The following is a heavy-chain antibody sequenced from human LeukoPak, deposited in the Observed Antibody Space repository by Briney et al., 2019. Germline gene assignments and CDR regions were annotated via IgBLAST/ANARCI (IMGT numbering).Heavy chain of an antibody. CDR3: ARRTYYYDSSQLDP. Sequence: SETLSLTCTVSGGSISNTNYYWGWIRQPPGKGLEWIGSIYHSGSTYYNPSLKSRVTISVDASKNQFSLKLSSVTAADTAVYYCARRTYYYDSSQLDPWGQGTLVTVSS. CDR1: GGSISNTNYY. J-gene: IGHJ5*02. V-gene: IGHV4-39*07. CDR2: IYHSGST. D-gene: IGHD3-22*01.